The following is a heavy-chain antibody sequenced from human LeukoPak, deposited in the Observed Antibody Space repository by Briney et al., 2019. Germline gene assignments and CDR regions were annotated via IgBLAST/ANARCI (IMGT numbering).Heavy chain of an antibody. CDR3: AKRFSGWYGVDY. J-gene: IGHJ4*02. Sequence: GGSLRLSCAASGFTFSSYAMSWVRQAPGKGLEWVSAITGSGGSTHYADSVKGRFTISRDNSKNTLYLQMNSLRAEDTAVYYCAKRFSGWYGVDYWGRGTLVTVSS. CDR1: GFTFSSYA. D-gene: IGHD6-19*01. V-gene: IGHV3-23*01. CDR2: ITGSGGST.